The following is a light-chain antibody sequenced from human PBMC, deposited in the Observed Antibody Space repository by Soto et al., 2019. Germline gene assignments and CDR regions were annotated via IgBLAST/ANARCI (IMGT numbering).Light chain of an antibody. V-gene: IGLV3-21*02. J-gene: IGLJ1*01. CDR1: NIRTKS. Sequence: SYELTQPPSVSVAPGQTARISCGGDNIRTKSVHWYQQKPGQAPVLVIYDDHDRPSGIPERFSGSNSGNTATLTITRVEAGDEADYYCQVWDSSSDHYVFAAGTKVTVL. CDR2: DDH. CDR3: QVWDSSSDHYV.